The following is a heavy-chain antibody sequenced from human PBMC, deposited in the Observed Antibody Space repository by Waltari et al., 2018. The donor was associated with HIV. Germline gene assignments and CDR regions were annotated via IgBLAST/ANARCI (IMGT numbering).Heavy chain of an antibody. CDR1: GCTFSSYA. CDR3: ARDSPAFSRGTEELDY. J-gene: IGHJ4*02. CDR2: IWHDANNQ. V-gene: IGHV3-33*01. D-gene: IGHD2-2*01. Sequence: QVQLVESGGGVVQPGKSLRLSCAASGCTFSSYAMPWVRQAPGKGLEWVAVIWHDANNQYYADSVQGRFTISRDNSKNTLYLQMNSLRAEDTALYYCARDSPAFSRGTEELDYWGQGTLVTVSS.